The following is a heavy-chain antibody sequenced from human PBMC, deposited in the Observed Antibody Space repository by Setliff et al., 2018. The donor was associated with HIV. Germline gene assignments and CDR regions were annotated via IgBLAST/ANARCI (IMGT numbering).Heavy chain of an antibody. D-gene: IGHD3-22*01. CDR1: GYTFTGNY. CDR3: ARHGAGYYYDSREYYTGNGFDM. CDR2: INPNSGGT. J-gene: IGHJ3*02. Sequence: ASVKVSCKASGYTFTGNYIHWVRQAPGQGLEWMGWINPNSGGTNYEQKFQGRVTITRDTSISTAYMELSRLRSDDTAVYYCARHGAGYYYDSREYYTGNGFDMWGQGTMVTVSS. V-gene: IGHV1-2*02.